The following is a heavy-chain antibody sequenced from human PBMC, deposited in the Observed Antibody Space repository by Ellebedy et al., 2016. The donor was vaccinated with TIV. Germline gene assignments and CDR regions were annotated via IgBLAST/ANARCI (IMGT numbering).Heavy chain of an antibody. V-gene: IGHV3-21*01. J-gene: IGHJ5*02. Sequence: GESLKISXAASGFTFSSYSMNWVRQAPGKGLEWVSSISSSSSYIYYADSVKGRFTISRDNAKNSLYLQMNSLRAEDTAVYYCARDACSTSCSPWGQGTLVTVSS. CDR3: ARDACSTSCSP. CDR2: ISSSSSYI. CDR1: GFTFSSYS. D-gene: IGHD2-2*01.